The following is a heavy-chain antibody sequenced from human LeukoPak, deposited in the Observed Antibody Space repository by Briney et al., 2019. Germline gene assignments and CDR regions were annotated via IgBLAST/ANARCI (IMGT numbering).Heavy chain of an antibody. D-gene: IGHD3-9*01. J-gene: IGHJ4*02. Sequence: GGSLRLSCAASGXTVSGNYMSWVRQAPGKGLEWVSVIYSGGSTYYADSVKGRFTISRDNSKNTLYLQMNSLRAEDTAVYYCARVDILNYFDYWGQGTLVTVSS. CDR3: ARVDILNYFDY. CDR2: IYSGGST. CDR1: GXTVSGNY. V-gene: IGHV3-53*01.